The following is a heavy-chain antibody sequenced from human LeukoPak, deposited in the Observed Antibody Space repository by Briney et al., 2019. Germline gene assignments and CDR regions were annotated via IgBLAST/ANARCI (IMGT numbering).Heavy chain of an antibody. Sequence: GGSLRLSCAASGFTFSSYSMNWVRQDPGKGLEWVSYISSSSSTIYYADSVKGRFTISRDNAKNSLYLQMNSLRVEDTALYYCATRSRGYSYGGFDYWGQGTLVTVSS. CDR2: ISSSSSTI. D-gene: IGHD5-18*01. V-gene: IGHV3-48*04. CDR1: GFTFSSYS. CDR3: ATRSRGYSYGGFDY. J-gene: IGHJ4*02.